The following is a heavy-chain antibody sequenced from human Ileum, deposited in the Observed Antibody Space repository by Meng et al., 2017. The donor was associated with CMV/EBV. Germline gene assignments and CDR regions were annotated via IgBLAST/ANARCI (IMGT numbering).Heavy chain of an antibody. D-gene: IGHD1-1*01. V-gene: IGHV1-2*02. J-gene: IGHJ5*01. CDR3: ARGTGSSWFDS. CDR2: INTNSGGT. Sequence: GESLKISCKASGYSFTGNHIHWMRQAPGQGLEWMGWINTNSGGTNYAHNFQGRVTLTRDTSISTVYMEMTSLRSDDTAVYYCARGTGSSWFDSWGQGSLVTVSS. CDR1: GYSFTGNH.